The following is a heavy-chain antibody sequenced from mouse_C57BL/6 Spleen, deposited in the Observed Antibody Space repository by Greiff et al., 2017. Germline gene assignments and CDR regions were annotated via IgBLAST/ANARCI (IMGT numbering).Heavy chain of an antibody. J-gene: IGHJ2*01. V-gene: IGHV1-50*01. CDR3: ARWDYGNSLDY. D-gene: IGHD2-1*01. CDR1: GYTFTSYW. CDR2: IDPSDSYT. Sequence: QVQLQQPGAELVKPGASVKLSCKASGYTFTSYWMQWVKQRPGQGLEWIGEIDPSDSYTNYNQKFKGKATLTVDTSSSTAYKRLSSLTSEDSAVYYCARWDYGNSLDYWGQGTTLTVSS.